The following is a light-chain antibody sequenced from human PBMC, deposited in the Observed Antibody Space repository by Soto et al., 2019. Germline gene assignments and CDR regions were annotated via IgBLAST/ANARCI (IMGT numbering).Light chain of an antibody. CDR3: QQYNNWHPLT. CDR1: QSVSSN. J-gene: IGKJ4*01. CDR2: GAS. V-gene: IGKV3-15*01. Sequence: EILITQSPATLSVSPGERLTLSCRASQSVSSNLAWYQQKPGQATRLLIYGASTRANGFPARFSGSGSGTEFTLTFSSLQSEDFAVYYCQQYNNWHPLTFGGGTKVDIK.